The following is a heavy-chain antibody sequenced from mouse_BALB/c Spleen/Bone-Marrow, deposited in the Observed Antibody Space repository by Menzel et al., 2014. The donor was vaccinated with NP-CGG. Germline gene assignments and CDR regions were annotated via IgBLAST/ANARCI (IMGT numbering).Heavy chain of an antibody. CDR2: IDPANGNT. CDR3: ARYRYDYYAMDY. Sequence: VQLQQPGAGLVKPGASVKLSCTASGFNIKDTYMHWVKQRPEQGLEWIGRIDPANGNTKYDPKFQGKATITADTSSNTAYLQLSSLTSEDTAVYYCARYRYDYYAMDYWGQGTSVTVSS. V-gene: IGHV14-3*02. J-gene: IGHJ4*01. CDR1: GFNIKDTY. D-gene: IGHD2-14*01.